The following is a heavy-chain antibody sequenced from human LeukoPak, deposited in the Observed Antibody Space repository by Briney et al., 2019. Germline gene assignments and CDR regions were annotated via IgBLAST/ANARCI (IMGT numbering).Heavy chain of an antibody. CDR1: GFTFSSYG. Sequence: GGSLRLSCAASGFTFSSYGMHWVRQAPGKRLEWVAVISYDGSNKYYADSVKGRFTISRDNSKNTLYLQMNSLRAEDTAVYYCARSPMGSSGWHAFDIWGQGTMVTVSS. D-gene: IGHD6-19*01. CDR2: ISYDGSNK. V-gene: IGHV3-30*03. CDR3: ARSPMGSSGWHAFDI. J-gene: IGHJ3*02.